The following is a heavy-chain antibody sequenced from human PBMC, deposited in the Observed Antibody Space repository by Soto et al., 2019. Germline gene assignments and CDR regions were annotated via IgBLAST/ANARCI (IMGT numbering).Heavy chain of an antibody. V-gene: IGHV4-30-2*01. J-gene: IGHJ5*02. CDR1: GGSISSGGYS. CDR2: IYHSGST. D-gene: IGHD3-22*01. CDR3: ARGTHYYDSSGYTPGGWFDP. Sequence: SETLSLTCAVSGGSISSGGYSWSWIRQPPGKGLEWIGYIYHSGSTYYNPSLKSRVTISVDRSKNQFSLKLSSVTAADTAVYYCARGTHYYDSSGYTPGGWFDPWGQGTLVTVSS.